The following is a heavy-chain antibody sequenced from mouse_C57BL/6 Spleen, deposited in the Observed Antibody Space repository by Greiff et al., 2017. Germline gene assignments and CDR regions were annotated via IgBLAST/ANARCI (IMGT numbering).Heavy chain of an antibody. Sequence: VQLQQSGPGLVKPSQSLSLTCSVTGYSITSGYYWNWIRQFPGNKLEWMGYISYDGSNNYNPSLKNRISITRDTSKNQFFLKLNSVTTEDTATYYCARDYDEWYFDVWGTGTTVTVSS. V-gene: IGHV3-6*01. CDR3: ARDYDEWYFDV. CDR1: GYSITSGYY. CDR2: ISYDGSN. J-gene: IGHJ1*03. D-gene: IGHD2-12*01.